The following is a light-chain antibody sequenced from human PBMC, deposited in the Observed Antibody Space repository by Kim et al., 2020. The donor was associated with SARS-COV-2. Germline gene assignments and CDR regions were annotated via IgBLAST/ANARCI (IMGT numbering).Light chain of an antibody. CDR3: SSYTSSSAWV. CDR1: SSDVVGYND. CDR2: DVS. Sequence: GQSHTISCTGSSSDVVGYNDVSWYQQHPGKAPKLMIYDVSKRPSGISNRFSGSKSGNTASMTISGLQAEDEADYYCSSYTSSSAWVFGGGTKLTVL. J-gene: IGLJ3*02. V-gene: IGLV2-14*04.